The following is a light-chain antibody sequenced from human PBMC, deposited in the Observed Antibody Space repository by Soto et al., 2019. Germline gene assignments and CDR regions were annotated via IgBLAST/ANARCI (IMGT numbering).Light chain of an antibody. CDR1: QTVSNY. CDR3: QHRSTWPFLT. CDR2: YAS. J-gene: IGKJ4*01. Sequence: TQSPATVSLSPGESATLSCRASQTVSNYLAWYQQKPGQAPRLLIYYASERATGIPTRFSGSGSGTDYPLTIASLEPEDSAVYYQQHRSTWPFLTFGGRTKVEI. V-gene: IGKV3-11*01.